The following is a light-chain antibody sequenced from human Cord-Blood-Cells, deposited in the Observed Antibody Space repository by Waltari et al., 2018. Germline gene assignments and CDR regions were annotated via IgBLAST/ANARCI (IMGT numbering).Light chain of an antibody. CDR1: QSVSSN. J-gene: IGKJ2*01. CDR2: GAS. CDR3: QQYNNWPPFLYT. Sequence: EIVMTQSPATLSVSPGERATLSCRASQSVSSNLAWYQQKHGQAPRLLIYGASTRATGIPARFSGSGSGTEFTLTISSLQSEDFAVYYCQQYNNWPPFLYTFGQGTKLEIK. V-gene: IGKV3-15*01.